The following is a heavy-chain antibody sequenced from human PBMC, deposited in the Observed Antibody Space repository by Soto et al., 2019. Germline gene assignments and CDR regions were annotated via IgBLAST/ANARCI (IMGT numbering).Heavy chain of an antibody. D-gene: IGHD6-13*01. J-gene: IGHJ4*02. CDR2: ISGSAART. V-gene: IGHV3-23*01. CDR3: TRGGVGTTGSCDF. Sequence: VQVLGSGGGLVQPGGSLRLSCSVSGFAFGGFTMTWVRQAPGKGLEWVSSISGSAARTYYADSVQGRFTISRDNSKSTLYLQMNSLRVEDTAEYYCTRGGVGTTGSCDFWGQGTLVAVSS. CDR1: GFAFGGFT.